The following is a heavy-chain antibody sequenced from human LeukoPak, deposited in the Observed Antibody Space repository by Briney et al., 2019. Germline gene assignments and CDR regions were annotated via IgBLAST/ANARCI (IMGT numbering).Heavy chain of an antibody. V-gene: IGHV3-23*01. CDR3: ARAVGWLSHFDY. J-gene: IGHJ4*02. CDR1: GIPFNNAG. Sequence: GSLRLFLAGPGIPFNNAGMSWGPQAPGKGLEEVSAISGSGGSTYYADSVKGQFTISRDNSKNTLYLQMNSLRAEDTAVYYCARAVGWLSHFDYWGQGTLVTVSS. CDR2: ISGSGGST. D-gene: IGHD3-22*01.